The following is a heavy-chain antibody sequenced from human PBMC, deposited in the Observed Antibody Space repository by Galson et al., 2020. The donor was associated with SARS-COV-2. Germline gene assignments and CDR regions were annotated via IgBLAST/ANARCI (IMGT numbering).Heavy chain of an antibody. Sequence: ASVKVSCKASGYSFTNFEIHWVRQATGQGPEWMGWVNPNSGNRGYEQKFQGRVTMTRNISISTVYMELSSLTSDDTAVYYCARKRGYSYGEREFDFWGQGTLVTVSS. D-gene: IGHD5-18*01. V-gene: IGHV1-8*01. CDR2: VNPNSGNR. J-gene: IGHJ4*02. CDR1: GYSFTNFE. CDR3: ARKRGYSYGEREFDF.